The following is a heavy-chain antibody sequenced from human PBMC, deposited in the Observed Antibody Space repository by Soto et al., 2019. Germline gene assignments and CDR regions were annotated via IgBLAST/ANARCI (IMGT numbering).Heavy chain of an antibody. CDR3: ARRFSGSYYVGYFDY. CDR2: IYYSGST. V-gene: IGHV4-39*01. CDR1: GGSISSSSYY. Sequence: LSLPCTVSGGSISSSSYYWGWIRQPPGKGLEWIGSIYYSGSTYYNPSLKSRVTISVDTSKNQFSLKLSSVTAADTAVYYCARRFSGSYYVGYFDYCGQRTLVTVSS. J-gene: IGHJ4*02. D-gene: IGHD1-26*01.